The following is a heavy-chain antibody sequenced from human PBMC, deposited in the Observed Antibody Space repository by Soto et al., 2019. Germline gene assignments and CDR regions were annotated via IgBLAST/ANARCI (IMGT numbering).Heavy chain of an antibody. Sequence: QVRLVQSGPEVKKPEASVKVSCKASGYTFSSSAIIWVRQAPGQGPEWMGWISSSGVTNYAQNFQGRVTLTVDSSTTTAYMEVRSLSSADTAIYYWARDHGGYGTFDYWGQGTLVTVSS. CDR3: ARDHGGYGTFDY. CDR2: ISSSGVT. CDR1: GYTFSSSA. D-gene: IGHD5-12*01. V-gene: IGHV1-18*04. J-gene: IGHJ4*02.